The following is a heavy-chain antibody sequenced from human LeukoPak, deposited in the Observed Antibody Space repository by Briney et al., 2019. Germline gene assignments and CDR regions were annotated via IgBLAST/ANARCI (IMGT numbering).Heavy chain of an antibody. V-gene: IGHV4-4*02. D-gene: IGHD6-25*01. Sequence: SETLSLTCGVSGGSVSSTNWWAWIRQPPGKGLEWIGEVHLDGRTNFNPSLKSRLTMSVDLSENHVSLKLTSVTAADTAVYYCAREGGLYRPLDYSGQGTLVTVSS. CDR3: AREGGLYRPLDY. CDR2: VHLDGRT. CDR1: GGSVSSTNW. J-gene: IGHJ4*02.